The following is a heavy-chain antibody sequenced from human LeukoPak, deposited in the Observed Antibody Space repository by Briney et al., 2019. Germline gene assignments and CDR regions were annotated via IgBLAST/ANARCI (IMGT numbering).Heavy chain of an antibody. V-gene: IGHV3-48*01. CDR3: ARAVTGYVDY. CDR2: ISSSSSTI. CDR1: GFTFSSYS. D-gene: IGHD7-27*01. Sequence: GGSLRLSCAASGFTFSSYSMNWVRQAPGKGLEWVSYISSSSSTIYYVDSVKGRFTISRDNAKNSLYLQMNSLRAEDTAVYYCARAVTGYVDYWGQGTLVTVSS. J-gene: IGHJ4*02.